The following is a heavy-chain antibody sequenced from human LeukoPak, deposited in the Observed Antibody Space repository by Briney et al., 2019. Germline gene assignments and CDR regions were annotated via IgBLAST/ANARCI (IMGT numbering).Heavy chain of an antibody. D-gene: IGHD1-1*01. CDR3: ARDASTAGTTWDY. J-gene: IGHJ4*02. Sequence: SGGSLRLSCAASGFTVSTYWMGWVRQAPGKGLQWVANIKQDGSEKSYVDSVKGRFTISRDNAKNSLYLQMNSLRAEDTAVYYCARDASTAGTTWDYWGQGTLVTVSS. CDR1: GFTVSTYW. CDR2: IKQDGSEK. V-gene: IGHV3-7*01.